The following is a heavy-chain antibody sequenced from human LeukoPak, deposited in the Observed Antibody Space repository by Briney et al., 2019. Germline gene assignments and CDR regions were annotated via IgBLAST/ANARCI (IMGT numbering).Heavy chain of an antibody. V-gene: IGHV1-46*01. CDR3: AYESSGPFTN. D-gene: IGHD6-19*01. Sequence: ASVKVSCKASGYTFSTYYIHWVRQAPGQGLEWMGIINPSDYSTTSAQKFQGRVTMTKDTSTSTVYMDLSRLRSEDRAVYYCAYESSGPFTNGGQGTLVTVSS. CDR1: GYTFSTYY. CDR2: INPSDYST. J-gene: IGHJ4*02.